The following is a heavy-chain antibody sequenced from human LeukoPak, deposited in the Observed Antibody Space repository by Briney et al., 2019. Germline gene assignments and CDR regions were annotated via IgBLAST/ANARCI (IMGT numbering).Heavy chain of an antibody. CDR2: IRSSGSDT. J-gene: IGHJ2*01. Sequence: GGSLRLSCAASGFTFSDYHMSWIRQAPGKGLEWISYIRSSGSDTNYADSVRGRFTISRDNAKNSLYLQMNSLRAEDTAVYYCARAIAVTPWYFDRWGRGTLVTVSS. CDR1: GFTFSDYH. D-gene: IGHD6-19*01. CDR3: ARAIAVTPWYFDR. V-gene: IGHV3-11*03.